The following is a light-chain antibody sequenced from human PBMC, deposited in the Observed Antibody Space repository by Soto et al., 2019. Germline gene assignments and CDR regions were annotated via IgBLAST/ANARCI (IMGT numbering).Light chain of an antibody. CDR3: HQYASSPWT. Sequence: EIVLTQSPGTPSLSPGDRATLSCRASQSVSSTYLAWYQQKPGQAPRLLIYDASTRAAGIPDRFSGSGSGTDFTLTISRLEAEDCAVYYCHQYASSPWTFGQGAKVESK. CDR1: QSVSSTY. J-gene: IGKJ1*01. V-gene: IGKV3-20*01. CDR2: DAS.